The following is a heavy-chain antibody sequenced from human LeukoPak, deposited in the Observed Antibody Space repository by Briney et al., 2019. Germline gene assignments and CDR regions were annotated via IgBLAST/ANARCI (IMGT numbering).Heavy chain of an antibody. D-gene: IGHD3-10*01. Sequence: GGSLRLSCAASGFTFDNYAMNWVRQAPGKGLEWVSYIRGGGGVTRYSDSVKDRFTISRDNSKNALYLQMNSLRAEDTAIYYCAKCSASYYNDAFDIWGRGTMVTVSS. J-gene: IGHJ3*02. CDR2: IRGGGGVT. CDR3: AKCSASYYNDAFDI. CDR1: GFTFDNYA. V-gene: IGHV3-23*01.